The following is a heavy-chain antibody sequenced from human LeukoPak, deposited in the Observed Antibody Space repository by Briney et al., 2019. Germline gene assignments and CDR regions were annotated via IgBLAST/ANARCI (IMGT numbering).Heavy chain of an antibody. CDR3: ARDYSDYYFFDY. Sequence: ASVKVSCKASGYTFTGYYMHWVRQAPGQGLEWMGRINPNSGGTNYAQKFQGRVTMTRDTSISPAYMGLSMLRSDGTVVCYCARDYSDYYFFDYGGQGTLVTLSS. J-gene: IGHJ4*02. CDR2: INPNSGGT. V-gene: IGHV1-2*05. D-gene: IGHD2/OR15-2a*01. CDR1: GYTFTGYY.